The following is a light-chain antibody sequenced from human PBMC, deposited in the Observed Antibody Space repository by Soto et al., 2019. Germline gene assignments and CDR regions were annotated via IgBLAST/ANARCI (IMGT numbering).Light chain of an antibody. CDR3: QSYDSSRSGYV. V-gene: IGLV1-40*01. Sequence: QAVVTQPPSVSGAPGQRVTISCTWSSSNIGAGYDVHWYQQLPGTAPKLLIYGNSNRPSGVPDRFSGSKSGTSASLAITGLQAEDEADYYCQSYDSSRSGYVFGTGTKLTVL. J-gene: IGLJ1*01. CDR1: SSNIGAGYD. CDR2: GNS.